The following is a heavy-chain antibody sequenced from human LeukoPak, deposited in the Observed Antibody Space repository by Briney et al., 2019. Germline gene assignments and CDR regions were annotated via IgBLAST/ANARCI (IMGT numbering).Heavy chain of an antibody. V-gene: IGHV4-59*08. CDR1: GGPISSYY. Sequence: SETLSLTCTVSGGPISSYYWSWIRQPPGKGLEWIGYIYYSGSTNYNPSLKSRVTISVDTSKNQFSLKLSSVTAADTAVYYCARQHYYDGEIDYWGRGTLVTVSS. CDR3: ARQHYYDGEIDY. J-gene: IGHJ4*02. D-gene: IGHD3-22*01. CDR2: IYYSGST.